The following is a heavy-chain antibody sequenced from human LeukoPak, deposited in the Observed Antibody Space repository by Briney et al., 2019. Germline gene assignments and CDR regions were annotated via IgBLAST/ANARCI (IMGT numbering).Heavy chain of an antibody. V-gene: IGHV1-18*01. D-gene: IGHD2-15*01. J-gene: IGHJ6*03. Sequence: GASVKVSCKASGYTFTSYGISWVRQAPGQGLEWMGWISAYNGSTNYAQKLQGRVTMTTDTSTSTAYMELRSLRSDDTAVYYCARDPSRYCSGGSCYFFRGYVNYYYYMDVWGKGTTVTVSS. CDR1: GYTFTSYG. CDR3: ARDPSRYCSGGSCYFFRGYVNYYYYMDV. CDR2: ISAYNGST.